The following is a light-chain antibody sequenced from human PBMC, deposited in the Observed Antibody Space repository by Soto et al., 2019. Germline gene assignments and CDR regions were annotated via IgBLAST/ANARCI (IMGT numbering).Light chain of an antibody. V-gene: IGLV1-51*01. CDR3: ATWDRSLSVGV. CDR1: CSNIGNNY. CDR2: DND. J-gene: IGLJ2*01. Sequence: QSVLTQPPSVSAAPGQKVTISCSGSCSNIGNNYVFWYQQLPGTAPKLLIYDNDKRPSGIPDRFSGSKSGTSATLGITGLQTGDEADYYCATWDRSLSVGVFGGGTKLTVL.